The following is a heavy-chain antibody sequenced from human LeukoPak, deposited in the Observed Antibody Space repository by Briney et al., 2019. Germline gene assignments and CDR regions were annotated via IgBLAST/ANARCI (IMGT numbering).Heavy chain of an antibody. CDR3: ARGPRITMIVVVTPFDY. D-gene: IGHD3-22*01. J-gene: IGHJ4*02. CDR2: INPNSGGT. V-gene: IGHV1-2*02. CDR1: GYTFTGYY. Sequence: ASAKVSCKASGYTFTGYYMHWVRQAPGQGLEWMGWINPNSGGTNYAQKFQGRVTMTRDTSISTAYMELSRLRSDDTAVYYCARGPRITMIVVVTPFDYWGQGTLVTVSS.